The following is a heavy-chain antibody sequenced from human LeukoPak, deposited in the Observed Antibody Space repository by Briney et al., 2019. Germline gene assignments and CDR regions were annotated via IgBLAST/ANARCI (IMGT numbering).Heavy chain of an antibody. CDR2: ISGDGDNT. CDR1: GFTFSTYS. J-gene: IGHJ5*02. CDR3: AKGVRSGTYYNCFDP. D-gene: IGHD1-26*01. Sequence: GGSLRLSCAASGFTFSTYSMNWVRQAPGKGLEWISLISGDGDNTYYADSVKGRFTISRDTSTNSLYLQMSSLRAEDTAFYYCAKGVRSGTYYNCFDPWGQGTLVTVSS. V-gene: IGHV3-43*02.